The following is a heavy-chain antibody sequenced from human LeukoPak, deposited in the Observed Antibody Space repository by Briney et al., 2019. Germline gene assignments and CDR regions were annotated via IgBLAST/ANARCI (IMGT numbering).Heavy chain of an antibody. Sequence: GGSLRLSCAASGFTFSSYWMSWVRQAPGKGLEWVANINQDGSEKYSVDSVKGRFTISRDNAKNSLYLQMNSLRAEDTAVYYCATLTGGRCSRTTCPYDYWGQGSLVTVSS. CDR3: ATLTGGRCSRTTCPYDY. V-gene: IGHV3-7*02. D-gene: IGHD2-2*01. J-gene: IGHJ4*02. CDR1: GFTFSSYW. CDR2: INQDGSEK.